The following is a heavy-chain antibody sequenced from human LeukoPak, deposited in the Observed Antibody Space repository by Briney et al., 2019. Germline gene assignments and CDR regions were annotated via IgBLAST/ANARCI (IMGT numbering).Heavy chain of an antibody. CDR2: IYYSGST. J-gene: IGHJ4*02. Sequence: SETLSLTCTVSGGSISSYYWSWIRQPPGKGLEWIGYIYYSGSTNYNPSLKSRVTISVDTSKNQFSLKLSSVTAADTAVYYCARHHDSSGYYFYWGQGTLVTVSS. D-gene: IGHD3-22*01. V-gene: IGHV4-59*08. CDR1: GGSISSYY. CDR3: ARHHDSSGYYFY.